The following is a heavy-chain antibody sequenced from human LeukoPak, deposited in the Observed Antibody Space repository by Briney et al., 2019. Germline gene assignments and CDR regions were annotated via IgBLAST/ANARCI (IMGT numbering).Heavy chain of an antibody. CDR1: GFTFSSYA. V-gene: IGHV3-64D*06. Sequence: QAGGFLRLSCSASGFTFSSYAMHWVRQAPGKGLEYVSAISSNGVSTYYADSVKGRFNISRDNSRNTLYLQMSSLRAEDTAVYYCARNPEYSFDYWGQGTLVTVSS. CDR2: ISSNGVST. D-gene: IGHD2/OR15-2a*01. CDR3: ARNPEYSFDY. J-gene: IGHJ4*02.